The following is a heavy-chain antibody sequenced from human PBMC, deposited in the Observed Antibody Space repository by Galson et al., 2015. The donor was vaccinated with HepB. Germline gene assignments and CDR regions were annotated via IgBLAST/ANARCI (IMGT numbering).Heavy chain of an antibody. D-gene: IGHD3-10*01. CDR3: ARGSSSGSYTFDI. Sequence: SLRLSCAASGFTFSTYERHWVRQAPGKGLEWVAIIWYDGSNKYYADSVKGRFTISRDNSKNTLYVQMNSLRAEDTAVYYCARGSSSGSYTFDIWGQGTMVTVSS. J-gene: IGHJ3*02. V-gene: IGHV3-33*01. CDR2: IWYDGSNK. CDR1: GFTFSTYE.